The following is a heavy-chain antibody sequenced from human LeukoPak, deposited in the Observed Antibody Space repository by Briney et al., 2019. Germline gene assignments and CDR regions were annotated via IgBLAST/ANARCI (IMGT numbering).Heavy chain of an antibody. CDR1: GGSITSSAYY. J-gene: IGHJ6*02. CDR2: FYYSGST. CDR3: ARHPGLGPPPSLNYYGMDV. D-gene: IGHD3-16*01. Sequence: SETLSLTCTVSGGSITSSAYYWVWIRQPPGKGLEWIGSFYYSGSTYFNPSLKSRVTISVNTPKKHYFMKLTSVTAADTAVYYFARHPGLGPPPSLNYYGMDVWGQGTTVTVSS. V-gene: IGHV4-39*01.